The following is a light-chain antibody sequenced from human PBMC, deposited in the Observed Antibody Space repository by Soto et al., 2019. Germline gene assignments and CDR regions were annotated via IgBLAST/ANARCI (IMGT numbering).Light chain of an antibody. CDR2: DAS. Sequence: DIQLTQSPSTLSASIGDTVTITCRASRGISRSLAWYQQKPGKAPKFLLYDASTLESGIPSRFSGGGSGAEFTLTISSLQPDDFAIYFCQEYSDYWTFGPGNRVEVK. J-gene: IGKJ1*01. V-gene: IGKV1-5*01. CDR3: QEYSDYWT. CDR1: RGISRS.